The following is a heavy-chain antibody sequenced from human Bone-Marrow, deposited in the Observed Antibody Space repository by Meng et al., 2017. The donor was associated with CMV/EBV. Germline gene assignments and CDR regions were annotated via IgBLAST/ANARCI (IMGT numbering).Heavy chain of an antibody. J-gene: IGHJ5*01. D-gene: IGHD1-20*01. CDR2: INSDGSTT. V-gene: IGHV3-74*01. CDR1: GFTFSNYW. CDR3: ARGGFNWKWEVWFDS. Sequence: GESLKISCEASGFTFSNYWIHWVRQAPGKGLVWVSRINSDGSTTSYADSVKGRFTISRDNAKNTLYLQMNSLRVEDTALYYCARGGFNWKWEVWFDSWGQGTLVNGSS.